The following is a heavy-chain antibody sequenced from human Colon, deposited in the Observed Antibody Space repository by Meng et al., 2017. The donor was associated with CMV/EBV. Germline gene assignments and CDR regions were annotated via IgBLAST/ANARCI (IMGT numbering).Heavy chain of an antibody. CDR3: ARDLNFGPVTPLDY. CDR1: GFKFSAYW. CDR2: IHQDGRKA. J-gene: IGHJ4*02. D-gene: IGHD2-21*02. Sequence: GESLKISCEASGFKFSAYWMSWVRQAPGKGLEWVANIHQDGRKAYYADSLKGRFTVSRDNAKNTLYLHMNVLRAEDTAIYYCARDLNFGPVTPLDYWGQGALVTVSS. V-gene: IGHV3-7*01.